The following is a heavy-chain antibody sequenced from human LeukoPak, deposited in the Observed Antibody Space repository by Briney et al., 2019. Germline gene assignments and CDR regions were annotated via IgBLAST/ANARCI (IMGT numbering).Heavy chain of an antibody. CDR1: GGSFSGYY. Sequence: SETLSLTCAVYGGSFSGYYWSWIRQPPGKGLEWIGEINHSGSTNYNPSLKSRVTISVDTSKNQFSLKLSSVTAADTAVYYCARAIVVVPAAPAEYSQHWGQGTLVTVAS. V-gene: IGHV4-34*01. CDR3: ARAIVVVPAAPAEYSQH. D-gene: IGHD2-2*01. CDR2: INHSGST. J-gene: IGHJ1*01.